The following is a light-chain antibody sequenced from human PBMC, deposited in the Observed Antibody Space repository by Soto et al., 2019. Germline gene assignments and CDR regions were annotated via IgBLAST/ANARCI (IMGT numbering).Light chain of an antibody. Sequence: QSVLTQPPSASGSPGQSVTISCTGTSSDVGGYYYDSWYQHHPGKAPTIIMYEVLNRPSGFPDRSAGSKADNTASLTVSGIRAEDEAHYYFTSYAGSNNEVFGGGTKLTVL. CDR3: TSYAGSNNEV. J-gene: IGLJ2*01. CDR1: SSDVGGYYY. CDR2: EVL. V-gene: IGLV2-8*01.